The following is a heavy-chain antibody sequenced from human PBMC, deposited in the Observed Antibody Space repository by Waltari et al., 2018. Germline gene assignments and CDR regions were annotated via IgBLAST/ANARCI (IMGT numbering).Heavy chain of an antibody. D-gene: IGHD2-8*01. CDR1: GGSISSYY. CDR3: ARESNGVCNY. Sequence: QVQLQESGPGLVKPSETLSLTCTVSGGSISSYYWSWIRQPPGKGLEWIGYIYTSGSTNYNPSLKSRVTMSVDTSKNQFSLKLSSVTAADTAVYYCARESNGVCNYWGQGTLVTVSS. V-gene: IGHV4-4*08. J-gene: IGHJ4*02. CDR2: IYTSGST.